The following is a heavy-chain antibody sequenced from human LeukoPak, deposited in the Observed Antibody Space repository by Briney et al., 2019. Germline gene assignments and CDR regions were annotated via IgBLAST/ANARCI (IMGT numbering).Heavy chain of an antibody. Sequence: ASVKVSCKASGYTFTGYYMHWVRQAPGQGLEWMGWMNPNSGGTNYAQKFQGRVTMTRDPSISTAYMELSRLRSDDTAVYYCARVALVGAAIGGWFDPWGQGTLVTVSS. CDR2: MNPNSGGT. CDR1: GYTFTGYY. CDR3: ARVALVGAAIGGWFDP. D-gene: IGHD2-2*02. V-gene: IGHV1-2*02. J-gene: IGHJ5*02.